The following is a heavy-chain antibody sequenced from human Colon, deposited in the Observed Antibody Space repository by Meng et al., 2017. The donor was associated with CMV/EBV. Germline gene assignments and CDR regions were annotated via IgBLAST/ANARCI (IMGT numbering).Heavy chain of an antibody. J-gene: IGHJ4*02. CDR3: ARRGTKYNWNYFLDYFDY. Sequence: GESLKISCAASGFTFSTYWMHWVRQVPGKGLVWVARINSDGRSTEYADSVKGRFTISRDNDKNTLYLEMNNLRDVDTAVYYCARRGTKYNWNYFLDYFDYWGQGTLVTVSS. V-gene: IGHV3-74*03. CDR1: GFTFSTYW. D-gene: IGHD1-7*01. CDR2: INSDGRST.